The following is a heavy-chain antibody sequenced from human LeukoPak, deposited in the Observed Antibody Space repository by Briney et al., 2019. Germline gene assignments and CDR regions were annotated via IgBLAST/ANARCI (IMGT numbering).Heavy chain of an antibody. CDR2: IYYSGST. Sequence: SETLSLTCTVSGGSISSYYWSWIRQPPGKGLEWIGYIYYSGSTNYNPSLKSRVTISVDTSKNQFSLKLSSVTAADTAVYYCARDAYDSSGYAFDIWGQGTMVTVSS. D-gene: IGHD3-22*01. CDR1: GGSISSYY. J-gene: IGHJ3*02. V-gene: IGHV4-59*12. CDR3: ARDAYDSSGYAFDI.